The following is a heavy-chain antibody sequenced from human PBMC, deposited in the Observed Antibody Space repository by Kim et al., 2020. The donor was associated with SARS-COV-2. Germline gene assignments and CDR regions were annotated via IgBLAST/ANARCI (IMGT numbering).Heavy chain of an antibody. CDR3: ARAQFDILSGYAPPAY. D-gene: IGHD3-9*01. J-gene: IGHJ4*02. CDR2: ISPNSGGT. Sequence: GLEWMGRISPNSGGTNYAKKFQGRVTLTRDTSISTAYMELTRLISDETAVYYCARAQFDILSGYAPPAYWGQGTLVTVSS. V-gene: IGHV1-2*06.